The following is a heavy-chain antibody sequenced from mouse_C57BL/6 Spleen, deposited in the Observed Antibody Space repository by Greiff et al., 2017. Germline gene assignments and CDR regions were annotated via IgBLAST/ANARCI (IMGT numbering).Heavy chain of an antibody. J-gene: IGHJ3*01. CDR3: ARAGDGYYVGWFAY. CDR2: IYPGDGDT. Sequence: VKLQESGAELVKPGASVKISCKASGYAFSSYWMNWVKQRPGKGLEWIGQIYPGDGDTNYNGKFKGKATLTADKSSSTAYMQLSSLTSEDSAVYFCARAGDGYYVGWFAYWGQGTLVTVSA. V-gene: IGHV1-80*01. D-gene: IGHD2-3*01. CDR1: GYAFSSYW.